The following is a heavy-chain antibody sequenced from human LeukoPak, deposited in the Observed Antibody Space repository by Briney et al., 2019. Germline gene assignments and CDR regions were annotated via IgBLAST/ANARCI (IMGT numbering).Heavy chain of an antibody. CDR3: ARVVPAAVNWFDP. CDR2: ISAYNGNT. CDR1: GYTFTTYG. D-gene: IGHD2-2*01. J-gene: IGHJ5*02. Sequence: ASVKVSCXASGYTFTTYGISWVRQARGQGLEWMAWISAYNGNTNYAQKFQGRVTITADESTSTAYMELSSLRSEDTAVYYCARVVPAAVNWFDPWGQGTLVTVSS. V-gene: IGHV1-18*01.